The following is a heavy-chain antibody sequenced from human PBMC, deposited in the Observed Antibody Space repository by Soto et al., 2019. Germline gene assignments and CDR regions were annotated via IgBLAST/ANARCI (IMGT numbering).Heavy chain of an antibody. D-gene: IGHD2-21*02. CDR2: IIPIFGTA. CDR1: GGTFSSYA. V-gene: IGHV1-69*13. J-gene: IGHJ6*02. CDR3: ARGETRPYGGNSRGEKNYYYYGMDV. Sequence: GASVKVSCKASGGTFSSYAISWVRQAPGQGLEWMGGIIPIFGTANYAQKFQGRVTITADESTSTAYMELSSLRSEDTAVYYCARGETRPYGGNSRGEKNYYYYGMDVWGQGTTVTVSS.